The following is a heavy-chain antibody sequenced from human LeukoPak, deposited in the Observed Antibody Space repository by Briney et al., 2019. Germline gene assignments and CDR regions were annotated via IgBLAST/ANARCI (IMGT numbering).Heavy chain of an antibody. CDR2: IYYSGTT. Sequence: PSETLSLTCTVSGGSISSSDYYWGWIRQPPGKGLEWIGSIYYSGTTYYNPSLKSRVTISVDTSKNQFSLKLSSVTAADTAVYYCARDCRDITMIVVVNNWFDPWGQGTLVTVSS. CDR3: ARDCRDITMIVVVNNWFDP. V-gene: IGHV4-39*07. J-gene: IGHJ5*02. D-gene: IGHD3-22*01. CDR1: GGSISSSDYY.